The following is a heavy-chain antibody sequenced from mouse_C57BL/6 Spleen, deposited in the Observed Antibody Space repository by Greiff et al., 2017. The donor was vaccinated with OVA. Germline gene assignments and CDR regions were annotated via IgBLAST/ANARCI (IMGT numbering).Heavy chain of an antibody. CDR3: ARFKDYDGNYYPMDY. CDR2: LYPGSGST. J-gene: IGHJ4*01. Sequence: QVQLQQPGAELVKPGASVKMSCKASGYTFTSYWITWVKQRPGQDLEWIGDLYPGSGSTNYNEQFKSKATLTVDTSSSTAYMQLSSLTSEDSAVYYCARFKDYDGNYYPMDYWGQGTSGTVSS. V-gene: IGHV1-55*01. D-gene: IGHD1-1*01. CDR1: GYTFTSYW.